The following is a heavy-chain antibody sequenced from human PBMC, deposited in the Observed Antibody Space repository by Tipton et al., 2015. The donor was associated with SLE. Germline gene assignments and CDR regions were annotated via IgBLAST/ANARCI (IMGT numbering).Heavy chain of an antibody. Sequence: TLSLTCAVSGGSISDNWWSWVRQPPGKGLEWIGEVSHRGNTNYNPSLESRLTISVDKSSSQFSLKLSSVTAADTALYYCGARQYFYAMDVWGQGTTVTVSS. J-gene: IGHJ6*02. CDR1: GGSISDNW. D-gene: IGHD2/OR15-2a*01. V-gene: IGHV4-4*02. CDR3: GARQYFYAMDV. CDR2: VSHRGNT.